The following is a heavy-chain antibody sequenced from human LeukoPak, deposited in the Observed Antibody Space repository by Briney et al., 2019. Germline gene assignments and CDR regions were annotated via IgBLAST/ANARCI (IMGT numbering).Heavy chain of an antibody. CDR1: GGSISTYY. CDR2: IYYSGST. J-gene: IGHJ4*02. V-gene: IGHV4-59*08. D-gene: IGHD3-10*01. Sequence: PSETLSLTCTVAGGSISTYYWSWIRQPPGKGLEWIGYIYYSGSTNYNPSLKSRVTISVDTSKNQFSLKLNSVTATDTAVYYCARHYGPWGQGTLVTVSS. CDR3: ARHYGP.